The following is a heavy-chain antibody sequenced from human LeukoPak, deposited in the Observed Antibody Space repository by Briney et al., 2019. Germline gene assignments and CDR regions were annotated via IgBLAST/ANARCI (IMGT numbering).Heavy chain of an antibody. J-gene: IGHJ3*02. V-gene: IGHV4-34*01. CDR1: GGSFSGYY. CDR3: ARPRIAAAHDAFDI. D-gene: IGHD6-13*01. Sequence: PPETLSLTCAVYGGSFSGYYWSWIRQPPGKGLEWIGEINHSGSTNYNPSLKSRVTISVDTSKNQFSLKLSSVTAADTAVYYCARPRIAAAHDAFDIWGQGTMVTVSS. CDR2: INHSGST.